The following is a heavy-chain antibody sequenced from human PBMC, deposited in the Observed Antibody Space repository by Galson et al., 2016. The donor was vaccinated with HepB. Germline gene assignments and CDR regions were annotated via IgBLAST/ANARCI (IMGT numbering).Heavy chain of an antibody. Sequence: SLRLSCAASGFTFSSYSMNWVRQAPGKGLEWVSSISSSSSYIYYADSVKGRDTISRDNAKNSLYLQTNSPRAEHAAAYYCARGDIVRAIFDYWGQGTLVTVSS. V-gene: IGHV3-21*01. J-gene: IGHJ4*02. D-gene: IGHD1-26*01. CDR3: ARGDIVRAIFDY. CDR2: ISSSSSYI. CDR1: GFTFSSYS.